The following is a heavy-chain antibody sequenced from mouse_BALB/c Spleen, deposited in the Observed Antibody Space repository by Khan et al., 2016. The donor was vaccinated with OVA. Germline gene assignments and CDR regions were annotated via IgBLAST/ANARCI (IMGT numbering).Heavy chain of an antibody. CDR3: ARGGWDVFAY. D-gene: IGHD4-1*01. CDR1: GYIFTDYV. V-gene: IGHV1-77*01. CDR2: IYPGSDST. Sequence: QVQLQQPGPELVKPGASVKMSCKASGYIFTDYVMNWVKQRTGQGLEWIGQIYPGSDSTYYNEKFKDKATLTADRSSSTVYMQLNSLTSEDSAVYCCARGGWDVFAYWGQGTLVTVSA. J-gene: IGHJ3*01.